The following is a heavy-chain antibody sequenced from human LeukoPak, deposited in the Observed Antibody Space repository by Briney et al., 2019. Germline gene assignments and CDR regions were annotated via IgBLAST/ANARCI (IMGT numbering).Heavy chain of an antibody. CDR3: ARVGHDYSTYYYYYYMDV. D-gene: IGHD4-11*01. CDR1: GGSISSYY. V-gene: IGHV4-59*01. J-gene: IGHJ6*03. CDR2: IYYSGST. Sequence: KPSETLSLTCTVSGGSISSYYWSWIRQPSGKGLEWIGYIYYSGSTNYNPSLKSRVTISVDTSKNQFSLKLSSVTAADTAVYYCARVGHDYSTYYYYYYMDVWGKGTTVTVSS.